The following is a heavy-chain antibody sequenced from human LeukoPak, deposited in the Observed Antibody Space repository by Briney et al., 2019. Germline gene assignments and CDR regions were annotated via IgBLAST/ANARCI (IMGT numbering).Heavy chain of an antibody. CDR3: ARSGPIEVAGVDY. D-gene: IGHD6-19*01. CDR2: IYSSGNT. CDR1: GGSISSYY. J-gene: IGHJ4*02. Sequence: ASETLSLTCIVSGGSISSYYWGWIRQPAGKGLEWIGRIYSSGNTNYNPSLKSRVTILVDKSKNQFSLKLSSVTAADTAVYYCARSGPIEVAGVDYWGQGTLVTVSS. V-gene: IGHV4-4*07.